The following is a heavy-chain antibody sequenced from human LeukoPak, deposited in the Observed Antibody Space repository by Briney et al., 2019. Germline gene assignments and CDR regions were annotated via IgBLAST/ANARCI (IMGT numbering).Heavy chain of an antibody. V-gene: IGHV3-23*01. D-gene: IGHD6-19*01. CDR3: ARASSGWAVDLYYFDY. J-gene: IGHJ4*02. Sequence: GGSLRLSCAASGFSFSNYAMNWVRQAPGKGLEWVSTITGSGGSTHYADSVKGRFTISRDNTKNSLYLQMNSLRAEDTAVYYCARASSGWAVDLYYFDYWGQGTLVTVSS. CDR1: GFSFSNYA. CDR2: ITGSGGST.